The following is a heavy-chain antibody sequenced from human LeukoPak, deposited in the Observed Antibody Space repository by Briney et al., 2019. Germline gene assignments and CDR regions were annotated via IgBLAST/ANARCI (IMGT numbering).Heavy chain of an antibody. V-gene: IGHV3-23*01. D-gene: IGHD3-22*01. CDR3: AKSVFDSSGDPYMDV. J-gene: IGHJ6*03. CDR2: ISGGGDFT. Sequence: GGSLRLSCAASGFTFSSYGMNWVRQAPGKGLECVSAISGGGDFTKYADSVKGRFTISRDNSKSTLYLQMNSLRAEDTAVYYCAKSVFDSSGDPYMDVWGKGTTVTISS. CDR1: GFTFSSYG.